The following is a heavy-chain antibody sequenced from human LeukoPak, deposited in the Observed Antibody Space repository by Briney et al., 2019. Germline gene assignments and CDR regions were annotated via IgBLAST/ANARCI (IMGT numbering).Heavy chain of an antibody. Sequence: PSETLSLTCTVSGDSLVSGHYWGWIRQPPGQGLEWVGSVYHSGSIYYNPSLKSRVTISVDTSKNQFSLKLSSVTAADTAVYYCARHGYYDILTGYYDAFDIWGQGTMVTVSS. D-gene: IGHD3-9*01. V-gene: IGHV4-38-2*02. J-gene: IGHJ3*02. CDR2: VYHSGSI. CDR1: GDSLVSGHY. CDR3: ARHGYYDILTGYYDAFDI.